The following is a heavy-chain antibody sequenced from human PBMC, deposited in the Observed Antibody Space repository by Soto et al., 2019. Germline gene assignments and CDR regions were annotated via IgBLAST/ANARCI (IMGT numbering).Heavy chain of an antibody. CDR1: GFTFSNYW. V-gene: IGHV3-7*01. CDR2: IKQDGSEK. D-gene: IGHD6-19*01. Sequence: GGSLRLSCAASGFTFSNYWMSWVRQAPGKGLEWVANIKQDGSEKYYVDSVKGRFTISRDNAKNSLYLQMNSLRAEDTAVYYCARSVGQWNNPGGYFDYWGQGTLVTVSS. CDR3: ARSVGQWNNPGGYFDY. J-gene: IGHJ4*02.